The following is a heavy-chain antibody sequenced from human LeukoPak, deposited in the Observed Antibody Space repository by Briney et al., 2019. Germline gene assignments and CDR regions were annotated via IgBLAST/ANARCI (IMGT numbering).Heavy chain of an antibody. V-gene: IGHV3-30-3*01. CDR1: GFTFSSYA. Sequence: GGSLRLSCAASGFTFSSYAMHWVRQAPGKGLEWVAVISYDGSNKYYADSVKGRFTISRDNSKNTMYLQMNSLRAEDTAVYYCARVERWELQLPFDYWGQGTLVTVSS. CDR2: ISYDGSNK. J-gene: IGHJ4*02. D-gene: IGHD1-26*01. CDR3: ARVERWELQLPFDY.